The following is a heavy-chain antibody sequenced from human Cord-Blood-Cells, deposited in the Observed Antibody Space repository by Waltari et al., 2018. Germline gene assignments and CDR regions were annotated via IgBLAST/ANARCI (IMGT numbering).Heavy chain of an antibody. Sequence: EVQLVESGGGLVKPGGSLRLSRAASGFTFSSYSMTWVRQDPGKGLECVSSISSSSSYIYYADSVKGRFTISRDNAKNSLYLQMNSLRAEDTAVYYCARDAGQLVDYWGQGTLVTVSS. CDR2: ISSSSSYI. CDR3: ARDAGQLVDY. CDR1: GFTFSSYS. J-gene: IGHJ4*02. D-gene: IGHD6-6*01. V-gene: IGHV3-21*01.